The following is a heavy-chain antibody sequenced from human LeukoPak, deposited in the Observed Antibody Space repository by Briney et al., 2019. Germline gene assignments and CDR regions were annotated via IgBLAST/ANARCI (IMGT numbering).Heavy chain of an antibody. D-gene: IGHD3-22*01. CDR1: GGSISSYY. J-gene: IGHJ4*02. CDR2: IYYSGST. V-gene: IGHV4-59*01. Sequence: PSETLSLTCTVSGGSISSYYWSWIRQPPGKGLEWIGYIYYSGSTNYNPSLKSRVTISVDTSKNQFSLKLSSVTAADTAVYYCARVTPYYYDSSGYHSDYWGQGTLVTVSS. CDR3: ARVTPYYYDSSGYHSDY.